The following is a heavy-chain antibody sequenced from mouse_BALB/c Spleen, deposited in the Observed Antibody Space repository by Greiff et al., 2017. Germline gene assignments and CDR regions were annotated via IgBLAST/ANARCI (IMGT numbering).Heavy chain of an antibody. CDR1: GYTFTDYN. V-gene: IGHV1S29*02. CDR3: ARSYYGGRFFAY. J-gene: IGHJ3*01. D-gene: IGHD1-1*01. Sequence: EVQGVESGPELVKPGASVKISCKASGYTFTDYNMHWVKQSHGKSLEWIGYIYPYNGGTGYNQKFKSKATLTVDNSSSTAYMELRSLTSEDSAVYYCARSYYGGRFFAYWGQGTLVTVSA. CDR2: IYPYNGGT.